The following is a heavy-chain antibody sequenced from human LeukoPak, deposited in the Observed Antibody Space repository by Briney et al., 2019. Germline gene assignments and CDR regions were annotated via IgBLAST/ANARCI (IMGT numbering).Heavy chain of an antibody. CDR1: GFTFSSYA. CDR2: ISYDGSNK. Sequence: GGSLRLSCAASGFTFSSYAMHWVRQAPGKGLEWVADISYDGSNKYYADSVKGRFTISRDNSKNTLYLQMNILRPEDTAVYYCAKVRVVFNWNYAYYFDYWGQGTLVTVSS. V-gene: IGHV3-30*04. D-gene: IGHD1-7*01. J-gene: IGHJ4*02. CDR3: AKVRVVFNWNYAYYFDY.